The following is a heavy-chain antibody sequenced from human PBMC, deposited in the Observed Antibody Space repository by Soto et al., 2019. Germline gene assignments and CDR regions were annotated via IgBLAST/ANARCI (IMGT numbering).Heavy chain of an antibody. J-gene: IGHJ4*02. V-gene: IGHV2-5*02. Sequence: QITLKESGPTLVKPTQTLTLTCTFSGFSLSTNGVVVGWIRQPPEKALEWLALIYWDGDKRYSPSLKSRLTITKDTSKNQVVLTMTNMDPVDTATYYCAHRRGAYYFDYWGQGTLVTVSS. CDR3: AHRRGAYYFDY. D-gene: IGHD1-26*01. CDR2: IYWDGDK. CDR1: GFSLSTNGVV.